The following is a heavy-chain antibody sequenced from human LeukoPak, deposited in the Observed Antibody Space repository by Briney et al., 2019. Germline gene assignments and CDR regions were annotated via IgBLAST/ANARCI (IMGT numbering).Heavy chain of an antibody. CDR2: ISSSGSTI. D-gene: IGHD1-26*01. CDR1: GFTFSDYY. J-gene: IGHJ3*02. Sequence: GGSLRLSCAASGFTFSDYYMSWIRQAPGKGLEWVSYISSSGSTIYYADSVKGRFTISRDNSKNTLYLQMNSLRAEDTAVYYCANSGSYDAFDIWGQGTMVTVSS. V-gene: IGHV3-11*01. CDR3: ANSGSYDAFDI.